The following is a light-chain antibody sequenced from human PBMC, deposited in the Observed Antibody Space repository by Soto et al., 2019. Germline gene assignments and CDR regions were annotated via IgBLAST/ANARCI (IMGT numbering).Light chain of an antibody. Sequence: EIVLTQSPGTLSLSPGERATLSCGASQTISTSHLAWYQQKPGQAPRLLIYAASSRATGIPDRFSGSGSGTDFTLTITGLEPEDFAVYYCQQYGTSLWTFCQGTKVEIK. CDR2: AAS. J-gene: IGKJ1*01. CDR3: QQYGTSLWT. V-gene: IGKV3-20*01. CDR1: QTISTSH.